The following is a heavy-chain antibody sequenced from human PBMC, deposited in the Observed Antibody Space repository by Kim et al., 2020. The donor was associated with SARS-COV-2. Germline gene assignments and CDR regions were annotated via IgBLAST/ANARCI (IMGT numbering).Heavy chain of an antibody. Sequence: SVKVSCKASGYTFTYRYLHWVRQAPGQALEWMGWITPFNGNTNYAQKFQDRVTITRDRSMSTAYMELSSLRSEDTAMYYCARSGGDGTVPRDYGMDVWGQGTTVTVSS. CDR1: GYTFTYRY. V-gene: IGHV1-45*02. CDR3: ARSGGDGTVPRDYGMDV. CDR2: ITPFNGNT. J-gene: IGHJ6*02. D-gene: IGHD3-10*01.